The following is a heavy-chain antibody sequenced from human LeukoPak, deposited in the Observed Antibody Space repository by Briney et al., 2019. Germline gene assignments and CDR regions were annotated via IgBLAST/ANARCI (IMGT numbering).Heavy chain of an antibody. Sequence: GGSLRLSCAASGFTFSSYWMTWVRQAPGKGLECVANINQDGSEKYYVDSVKGRFTISRDNAKNSLYLQMNSLRAEDTAVYYCARRGWIVVVPAASNYMDVWGKGTTVTVSS. CDR1: GFTFSSYW. V-gene: IGHV3-7*01. CDR3: ARRGWIVVVPAASNYMDV. CDR2: INQDGSEK. J-gene: IGHJ6*03. D-gene: IGHD2-2*01.